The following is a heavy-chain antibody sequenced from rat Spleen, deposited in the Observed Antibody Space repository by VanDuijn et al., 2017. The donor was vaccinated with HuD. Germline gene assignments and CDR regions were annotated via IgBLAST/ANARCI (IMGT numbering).Heavy chain of an antibody. V-gene: IGHV5-29*01. J-gene: IGHJ4*01. CDR3: VKDRDGGYAMDA. Sequence: EVQLVESDGGLVQPGRSLKLSCAASGFTFSDYYMAWVRQAPAKGLEWVATISYDGSTTYYRDSVKGRFTISSDNAESTLYLQMDSLRSEATATYYCVKDRDGGYAMDAWGQGASVTVSS. D-gene: IGHD1-11*01. CDR2: ISYDGSTT. CDR1: GFTFSDYY.